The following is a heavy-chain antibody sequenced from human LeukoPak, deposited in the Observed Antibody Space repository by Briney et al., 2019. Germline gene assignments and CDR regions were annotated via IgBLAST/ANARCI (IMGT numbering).Heavy chain of an antibody. V-gene: IGHV1-2*02. D-gene: IGHD6-13*01. CDR3: AREGIAAAVNFHPFDS. Sequence: ASVKVSCKASGYTFPGYYMHWVRQAPGQGLRWMGWLNPNSGGTNYAQEFQDRVNMTRDTSISTAYMELSRLRSDDTAVYYCAREGIAAAVNFHPFDSWGQGTLVTVSS. CDR1: GYTFPGYY. CDR2: LNPNSGGT. J-gene: IGHJ4*02.